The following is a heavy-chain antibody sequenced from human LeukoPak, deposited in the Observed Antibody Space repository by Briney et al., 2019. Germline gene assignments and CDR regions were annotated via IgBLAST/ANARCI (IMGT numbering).Heavy chain of an antibody. CDR1: GGSFSGYY. D-gene: IGHD5-12*01. CDR3: ARGPRRGYSGYGPSPFDY. Sequence: SETLSLTCTVYGGSFSGYYWSWIRQPPGKGLEWIGEINRSGSTNYNPSLKSRVTISVDTSKNQFSLKLSSVTAADTAVYYCARGPRRGYSGYGPSPFDYWGQGTLVTVSS. CDR2: INRSGST. J-gene: IGHJ4*02. V-gene: IGHV4-34*01.